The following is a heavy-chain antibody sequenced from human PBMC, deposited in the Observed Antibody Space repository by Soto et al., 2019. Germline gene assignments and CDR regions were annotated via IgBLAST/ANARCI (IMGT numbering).Heavy chain of an antibody. CDR1: GFTFISYS. J-gene: IGHJ4*02. CDR2: ISADSGYI. V-gene: IGHV3-21*06. CDR3: ARDLVKAAAGTELSDY. D-gene: IGHD6-13*01. Sequence: EVQLVESGGGLVKTRGSLRLSCAASGFTFISYSMSWVRQAPGKGLECVSSISADSGYIYYADSLRGRFTISRDNAKNSLFLRMNSLRAEDTAVYYCARDLVKAAAGTELSDYWGQGTLVTVSS.